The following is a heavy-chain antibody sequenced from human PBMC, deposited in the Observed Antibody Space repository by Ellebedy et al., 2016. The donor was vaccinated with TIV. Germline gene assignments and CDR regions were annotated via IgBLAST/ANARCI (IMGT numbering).Heavy chain of an antibody. J-gene: IGHJ4*02. D-gene: IGHD1-26*01. CDR3: ARGRGGSYSIPFDY. CDR2: INHHGST. V-gene: IGHV4-34*01. Sequence: SETLSLXXSVSGGSISSNGYYWSWIRQPPGKGLEWIGEINHHGSTNYNPSLKSRVTISVDTSKNQFSLKLSSVTAADTAVYYCARGRGGSYSIPFDYWGQGTLVTVSS. CDR1: GGSISSNGYY.